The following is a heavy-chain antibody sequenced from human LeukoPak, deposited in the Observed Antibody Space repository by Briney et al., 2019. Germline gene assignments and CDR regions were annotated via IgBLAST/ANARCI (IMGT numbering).Heavy chain of an antibody. CDR3: AKGNWLDS. CDR2: ISVSGDWT. Sequence: PGGSLRLSCAASGFTFSNYAMAWVRQAPVKGLEWVSDISVSGDWTNYADSVKGRFAISRDNSKNTVYLEMNSLRAEDTAEYYCAKGNWLDSWGQGTLVIVSS. J-gene: IGHJ5*01. V-gene: IGHV3-23*01. CDR1: GFTFSNYA.